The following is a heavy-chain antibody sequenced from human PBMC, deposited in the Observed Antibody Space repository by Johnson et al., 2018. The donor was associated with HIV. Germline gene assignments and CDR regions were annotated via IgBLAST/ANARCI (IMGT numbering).Heavy chain of an antibody. J-gene: IGHJ3*02. V-gene: IGHV3-7*01. Sequence: VQLVESGGGLVQPGRSLRLSCAASGFTVSSNYMSWVRQAPGKGLEWVANINQDGGEKYYVDSVEGRFSISRDNAQNSLFLQMSSLRPEDTAIYYCARGQRATDIWGQGTMVTVSS. CDR3: ARGQRATDI. CDR1: GFTVSSNY. CDR2: INQDGGEK.